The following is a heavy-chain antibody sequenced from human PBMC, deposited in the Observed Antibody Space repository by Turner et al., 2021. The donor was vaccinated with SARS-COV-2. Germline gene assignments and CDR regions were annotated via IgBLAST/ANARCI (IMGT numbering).Heavy chain of an antibody. CDR2: IYSGGST. D-gene: IGHD3-10*01. V-gene: IGHV3-53*01. CDR1: GFTVSSTY. Sequence: EVQLVESGGGLIQPAGSLRLSCAASGFTVSSTYMSWVRQAPGKGLECVSVIYSGGSTYYADSVKGRFTISRDNSKNTLYLQMNSLRAEDTAVYYCARDRRVWFGELLYGLDVWGQGTTVTVSS. J-gene: IGHJ6*02. CDR3: ARDRRVWFGELLYGLDV.